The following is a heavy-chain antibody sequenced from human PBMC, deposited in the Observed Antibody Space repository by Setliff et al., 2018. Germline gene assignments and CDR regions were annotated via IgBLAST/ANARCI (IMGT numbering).Heavy chain of an antibody. Sequence: ASVKVSCKASGYTFTSYDINWVRQATGQGLEWMGWMNPNSGNTGYAQKFQGRVTITRNTSISTAYMELSSLRSDDTAVYYCARVPYPHRFPYSNYLGYYYYYYMDVWGKGTTVTVSS. V-gene: IGHV1-8*03. CDR1: GYTFTSYD. D-gene: IGHD4-4*01. CDR3: ARVPYPHRFPYSNYLGYYYYYYMDV. CDR2: MNPNSGNT. J-gene: IGHJ6*03.